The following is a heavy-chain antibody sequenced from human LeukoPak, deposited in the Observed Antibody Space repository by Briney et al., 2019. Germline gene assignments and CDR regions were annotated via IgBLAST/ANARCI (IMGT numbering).Heavy chain of an antibody. V-gene: IGHV1-18*01. D-gene: IGHD2-2*01. CDR3: ARCPDIVVVPAATTFDP. J-gene: IGHJ5*02. CDR2: ISAYNGST. CDR1: GYTFTSYG. Sequence: ASVKVSCKASGYTFTSYGISWVRQAPGQGLEWMGWISAYNGSTNYAQRLQGRVTMTTDTSTSTAYMELRSLRSDDTAVYYCARCPDIVVVPAATTFDPWGQGTLVTVSS.